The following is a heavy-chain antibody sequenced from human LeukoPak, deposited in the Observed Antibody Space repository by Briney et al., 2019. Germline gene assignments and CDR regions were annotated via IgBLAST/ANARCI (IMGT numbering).Heavy chain of an antibody. CDR3: AKVFHCSGGSCYSGYDY. Sequence: GGSLRLSCAASGFTFSSYGMHWVRQAPGKGLEWVAVISYDGSNEYYADSVKGRFTISRDNSKNTLYLQMNSLRAEDTAVYYCAKVFHCSGGSCYSGYDYWGQGTLVTVSS. V-gene: IGHV3-30*18. CDR2: ISYDGSNE. J-gene: IGHJ4*02. D-gene: IGHD2-15*01. CDR1: GFTFSSYG.